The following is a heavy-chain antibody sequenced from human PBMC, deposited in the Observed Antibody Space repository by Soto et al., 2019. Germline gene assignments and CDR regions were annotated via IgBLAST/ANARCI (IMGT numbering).Heavy chain of an antibody. J-gene: IGHJ4*02. CDR3: AKHSSGWVFDY. CDR2: ISGSGGST. D-gene: IGHD6-19*01. Sequence: ETLSLTCTVSGGSISSGGYYWSWVRQAPGKGLEWVSAISGSGGSTYYADSVKGRFTISRDNSKNTLYLQMNSLRAEDTAVYYCAKHSSGWVFDYWGQGTLVTVSS. CDR1: GGSISSGGYY. V-gene: IGHV3-23*01.